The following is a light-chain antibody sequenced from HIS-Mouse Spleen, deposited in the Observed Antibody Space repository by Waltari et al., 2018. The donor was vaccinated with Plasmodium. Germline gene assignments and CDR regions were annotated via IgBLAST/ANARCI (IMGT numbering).Light chain of an antibody. CDR3: QSADSSGTYWV. V-gene: IGLV3-25*03. J-gene: IGLJ3*02. Sequence: SYELTQPPSVSVSPGPTARITCSGDALPKQYAYWYQQKQGQAPALVICKDRERPSGIPERFSGSRSGTTVTLTISGVQAEDEADYYCQSADSSGTYWVFGGGTKLTVL. CDR2: KDR. CDR1: ALPKQY.